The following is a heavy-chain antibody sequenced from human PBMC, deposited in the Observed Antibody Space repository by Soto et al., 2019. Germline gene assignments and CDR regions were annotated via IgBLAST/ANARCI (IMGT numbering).Heavy chain of an antibody. D-gene: IGHD6-6*01. Sequence: PGGSLRLSCAASGFTFSSYAMSWVRQAPGKGLEWVSAISGSGGSTYYADSVKGRFTISRDNSKNTLYLQMNSLRAEDTAVYYCAKDRLRYSSSSGDYYWGQGTLVTVSS. CDR1: GFTFSSYA. CDR2: ISGSGGST. J-gene: IGHJ4*02. V-gene: IGHV3-23*01. CDR3: AKDRLRYSSSSGDYY.